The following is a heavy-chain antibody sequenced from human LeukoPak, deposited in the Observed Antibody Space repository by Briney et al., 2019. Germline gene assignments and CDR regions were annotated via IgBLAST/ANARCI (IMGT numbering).Heavy chain of an antibody. CDR3: AKNAGYSYGLYYFDY. V-gene: IGHV3-23*01. D-gene: IGHD5-18*01. CDR2: ILDNGGDT. CDR1: GFTFRNYG. J-gene: IGHJ4*02. Sequence: GGSLRLACAASGFTFRNYGMNWVRQAPGKGLQWVSGILDNGGDTFYADSVQGRFTISRDNSKNTLYLQMDSLRAEDSAVYYCAKNAGYSYGLYYFDYWGQGTLVTVSS.